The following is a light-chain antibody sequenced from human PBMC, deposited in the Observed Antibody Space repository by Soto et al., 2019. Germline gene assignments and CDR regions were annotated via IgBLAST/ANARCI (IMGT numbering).Light chain of an antibody. Sequence: EIVLTQSPATLSLSPGEKATLSCRASQSVSRSLAWLQQRPGQAPRLLIYDASNRAAGIPARFSGSGSGTDFTLTISSLEPEDFAVYYCQQRSNWPRTFGQGTRLENK. V-gene: IGKV3-11*01. CDR1: QSVSRS. CDR3: QQRSNWPRT. J-gene: IGKJ5*01. CDR2: DAS.